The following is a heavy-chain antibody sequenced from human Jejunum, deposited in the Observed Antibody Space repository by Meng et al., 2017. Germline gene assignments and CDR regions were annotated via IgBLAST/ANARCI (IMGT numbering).Heavy chain of an antibody. CDR2: FTRGGTT. CDR3: ARHEVDFDN. J-gene: IGHJ4*02. Sequence: QVQRQPWGAGLLKPSETLSLTCAVYGGSISGYFWSWIRQAPGEGLEWVGEFTRGGTTNYNPSLKSRVTISADTSKNQFSLTLSSVSAADTAVYYCARHEVDFDNWGQGTLVTVSS. V-gene: IGHV4-34*02. D-gene: IGHD1-26*01. CDR1: GGSISGYF.